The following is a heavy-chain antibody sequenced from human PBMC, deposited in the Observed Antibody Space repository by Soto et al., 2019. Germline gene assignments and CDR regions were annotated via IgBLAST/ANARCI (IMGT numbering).Heavy chain of an antibody. J-gene: IGHJ6*02. D-gene: IGHD2-15*01. Sequence: GGSLRLSCAASGFTFSAYAMTWVRQAPGKGLEWVSTIPSSSTTSYYADSVKGRFTISRDNAKNTLYVQMNSLRAEDTAVYYCARDLRYCSGGTCYLYYYGMDVWGPGTTVTAP. CDR1: GFTFSAYA. CDR3: ARDLRYCSGGTCYLYYYGMDV. V-gene: IGHV3-23*01. CDR2: IPSSSTTS.